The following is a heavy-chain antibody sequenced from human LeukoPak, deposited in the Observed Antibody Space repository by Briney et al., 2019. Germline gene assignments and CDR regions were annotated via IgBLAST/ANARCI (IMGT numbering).Heavy chain of an antibody. Sequence: GGSLRLSCTASGFSFSSYSMNWIRQAPGKGLEWAAYIADTGTIHYADSVRGRFAISRDNAKSSLFLQLNSLRAEDTAVYYCARDPHSLDYWGQGTLVTVSS. CDR1: GFSFSSYS. J-gene: IGHJ4*02. V-gene: IGHV3-48*01. CDR2: IADTGTI. CDR3: ARDPHSLDY.